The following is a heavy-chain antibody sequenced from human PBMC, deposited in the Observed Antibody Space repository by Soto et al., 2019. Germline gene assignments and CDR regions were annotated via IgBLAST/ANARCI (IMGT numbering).Heavy chain of an antibody. CDR1: GVSISSYY. Sequence: QVQLQESCPGLRKPSETLSLTCTVTGVSISSYYWSWIRQPPGKGLEWIRCIYYSGSTNYNPSLKSRVTISVDTSKNQFSLKLSSVTAADTAVYYCARAGYYYGSGSYFSWGQGTLVTVSS. CDR3: ARAGYYYGSGSYFS. J-gene: IGHJ5*02. D-gene: IGHD3-10*01. CDR2: IYYSGST. V-gene: IGHV4-59*01.